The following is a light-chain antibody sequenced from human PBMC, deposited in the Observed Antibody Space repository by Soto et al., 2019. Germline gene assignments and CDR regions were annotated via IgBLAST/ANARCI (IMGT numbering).Light chain of an antibody. CDR2: DAS. Sequence: IQLTQSPSSLSASVGDRVTITCRASQSISSWLAWYQQKPGKAPKLLIYDASSLESGVPSRFSGSGSGTEFTLTISSLQPDDFATYYCQQAYSFPITFGQGTRLEIK. J-gene: IGKJ5*01. CDR3: QQAYSFPIT. V-gene: IGKV1-5*01. CDR1: QSISSW.